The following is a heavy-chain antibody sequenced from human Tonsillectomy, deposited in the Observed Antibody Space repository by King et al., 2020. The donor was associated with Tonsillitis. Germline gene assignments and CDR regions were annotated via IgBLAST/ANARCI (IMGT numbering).Heavy chain of an antibody. CDR1: GGSISSYY. CDR3: ARGEDIVVVVASENYYYYGMDV. CDR2: IYYSGST. Sequence: QLQESGPGLVKPSETLSLTCTVSGGSISSYYWSWIRQPPGKGLEWIGYIYYSGSTNYNPSLKSRVTISVDTSKNQFSLKLSSVTAADTAVYYCARGEDIVVVVASENYYYYGMDVWGQGTTVTVSS. D-gene: IGHD2-15*01. J-gene: IGHJ6*02. V-gene: IGHV4-59*01.